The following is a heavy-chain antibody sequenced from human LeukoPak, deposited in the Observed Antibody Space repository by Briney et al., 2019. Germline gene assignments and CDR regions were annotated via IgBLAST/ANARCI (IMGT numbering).Heavy chain of an antibody. CDR3: ARDIVLRFLEWLPPDYYGMDV. J-gene: IGHJ6*02. V-gene: IGHV3-21*01. Sequence: SGGSLRLSCAASGFTFSSYSMNWVRQAPGKGLEWVSSISSSSSYIYYADSVKGRFTISRDNAKNSLYLQMNSLRAEDTAVYYCARDIVLRFLEWLPPDYYGMDVWGQGTTVTVSS. D-gene: IGHD3-3*01. CDR2: ISSSSSYI. CDR1: GFTFSSYS.